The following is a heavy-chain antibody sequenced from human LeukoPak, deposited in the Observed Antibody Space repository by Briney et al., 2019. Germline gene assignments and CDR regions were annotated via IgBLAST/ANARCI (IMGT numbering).Heavy chain of an antibody. CDR1: GFTLSTYW. J-gene: IGHJ4*02. CDR3: ARAYDFWKGYSYYFDY. D-gene: IGHD3-3*01. V-gene: IGHV3-7*04. CDR2: IKQDGTEK. Sequence: GGSLRLSCAASGFTLSTYWMTWVRQAPGKGLEWVANIKQDGTEKYYVDSVKGRFTISRDNVKNSQYLQMNSLRVEDTAVYYCARAYDFWKGYSYYFDYWGQGTLVTVSS.